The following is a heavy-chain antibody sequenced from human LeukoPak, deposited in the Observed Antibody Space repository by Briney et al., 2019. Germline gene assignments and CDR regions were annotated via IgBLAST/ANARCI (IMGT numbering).Heavy chain of an antibody. V-gene: IGHV4-59*12. D-gene: IGHD3-10*01. CDR3: ARDGPHDYYGSGSYYLD. CDR2: IYYSGST. J-gene: IGHJ4*02. Sequence: PSETLALTCTVSGGSISSYYWSWIRQPPGKGLEWIGYIYYSGSTNYNPSLKSRVTISVDTSKNQFSLKLSSVPAADTAVYYCARDGPHDYYGSGSYYLDWGQGTLVTVSS. CDR1: GGSISSYY.